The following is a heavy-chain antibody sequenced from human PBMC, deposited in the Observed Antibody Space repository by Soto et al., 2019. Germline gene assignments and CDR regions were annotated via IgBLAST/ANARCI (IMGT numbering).Heavy chain of an antibody. Sequence: QVRLQEWGPGLVKPSQTLSLKCSVSGGSITTGGRYWSWIRQLPGKGLEWIGDIYYSGNTYYNASLKSRVTISVEAAKSLFSLKLSSVTAADTAVYYCAQALVFTGGDGFDIWGQGRLVTVSS. J-gene: IGHJ3*02. V-gene: IGHV4-31*02. CDR1: GGSITTGGRY. CDR2: IYYSGNT. CDR3: AQALVFTGGDGFDI. D-gene: IGHD1-1*01.